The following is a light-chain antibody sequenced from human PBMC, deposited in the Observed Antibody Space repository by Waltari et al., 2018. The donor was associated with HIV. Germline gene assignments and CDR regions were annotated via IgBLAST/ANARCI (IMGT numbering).Light chain of an antibody. V-gene: IGKV1-27*01. Sequence: DIQLTQSASSVSASAGDTVTITCRASQGIGNYLAWYQQRPGKAPDLLIFAAGILQSGAPAWFSGSGSGTYFTLTITNLQPEDVGFYYCQKYNSAPWTFGQGTRV. J-gene: IGKJ1*01. CDR1: QGIGNY. CDR2: AAG. CDR3: QKYNSAPWT.